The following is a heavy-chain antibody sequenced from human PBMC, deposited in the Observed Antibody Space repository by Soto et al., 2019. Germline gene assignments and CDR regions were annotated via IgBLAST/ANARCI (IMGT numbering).Heavy chain of an antibody. CDR2: IYSSGST. V-gene: IGHV4-4*07. J-gene: IGHJ3*02. CDR1: GGSISGYF. Sequence: SETLSLTCTVSGGSISGYFWSWIRQPAGKGLDWIGRIYSSGSTNYNPSLNSRITMSVDTSKNQFSLKLSSVSAADTAVYYCARAYDSNGNHAFDIWGQGTLVTVS. CDR3: ARAYDSNGNHAFDI. D-gene: IGHD3-22*01.